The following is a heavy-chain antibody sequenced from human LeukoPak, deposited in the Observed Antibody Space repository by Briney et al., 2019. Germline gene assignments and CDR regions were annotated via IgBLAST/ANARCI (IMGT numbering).Heavy chain of an antibody. Sequence: ASVKVSCTVSGYTLTELSSHWVRQAPGKGLEWMGGFDPEDGETIYAQKFQGRITMTEDTFTDTAYMELSSLRSEDTAMYYCATVRTYYYDSSGYRSEKFDYWGQGTLVTVSS. CDR3: ATVRTYYYDSSGYRSEKFDY. CDR1: GYTLTELS. J-gene: IGHJ4*02. V-gene: IGHV1-24*01. D-gene: IGHD3-22*01. CDR2: FDPEDGET.